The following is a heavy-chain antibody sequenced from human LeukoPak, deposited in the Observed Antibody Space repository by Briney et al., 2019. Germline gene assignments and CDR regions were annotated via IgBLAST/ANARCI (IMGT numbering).Heavy chain of an antibody. J-gene: IGHJ4*02. CDR1: GFTFDDYA. Sequence: GGSLRLSCAASGFTFDDYAMHWVRQAPGKGLEWVSGVTWNSGSIDYADSVKGRFTISRDNAKNSLYLQMNSLRPEDTALYYYAKDICSSTSCGNDYWGQGTLVTVSS. D-gene: IGHD2-2*01. CDR3: AKDICSSTSCGNDY. V-gene: IGHV3-9*01. CDR2: VTWNSGSI.